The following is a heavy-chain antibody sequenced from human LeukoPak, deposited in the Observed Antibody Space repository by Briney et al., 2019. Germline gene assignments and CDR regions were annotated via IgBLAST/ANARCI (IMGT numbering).Heavy chain of an antibody. D-gene: IGHD3-10*01. J-gene: IGHJ4*02. CDR2: ISYDGSNK. Sequence: GRSLRLSCAASGFTFSSYAMHWVRQAPGKGLEWVAVISYDGSNKYYADSVKGRFTISRDNSKNTLYLQMNSLRAEDTAVYYCAKDGTYYYGSGSYYIDYWGQGTLVTVSS. CDR1: GFTFSSYA. CDR3: AKDGTYYYGSGSYYIDY. V-gene: IGHV3-30*04.